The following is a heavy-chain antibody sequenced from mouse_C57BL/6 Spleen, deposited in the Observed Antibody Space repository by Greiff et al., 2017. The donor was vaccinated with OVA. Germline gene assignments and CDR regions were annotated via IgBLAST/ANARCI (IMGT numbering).Heavy chain of an antibody. Sequence: EVQLQQSGPELVKPGASVKISCKASGYTFTDYYMNWVKQSHGKSLEWIGDINPNNGGTSYNQKFKGKATLTVDKSSSTAYMELRSLTSEDSAVYYCAREELMVRDYWGQGTTLTVSS. CDR2: INPNNGGT. CDR1: GYTFTDYY. V-gene: IGHV1-26*01. CDR3: AREELMVRDY. J-gene: IGHJ2*01. D-gene: IGHD1-1*02.